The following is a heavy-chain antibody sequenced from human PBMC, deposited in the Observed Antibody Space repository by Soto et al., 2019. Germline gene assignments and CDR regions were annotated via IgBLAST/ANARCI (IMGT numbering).Heavy chain of an antibody. CDR3: ARGVGAGSYYNQYNWFDP. Sequence: QVQLVQSGGEVKKPGASVKVSCKASGYTFTNYGISWVRQAPGQGLEWMGWINVYNGNTKYAQKVQGRVTMTTDTSTHTAYMELRSLRSDDTAVYYCARGVGAGSYYNQYNWFDPWGQGTLVTVSS. J-gene: IGHJ5*02. V-gene: IGHV1-18*01. D-gene: IGHD3-10*01. CDR2: INVYNGNT. CDR1: GYTFTNYG.